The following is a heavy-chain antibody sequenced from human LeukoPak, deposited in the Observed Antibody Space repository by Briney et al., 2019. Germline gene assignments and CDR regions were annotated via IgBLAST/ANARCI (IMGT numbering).Heavy chain of an antibody. Sequence: GGSLRLSCAASGFTFDDYAMHWVRQAPGKGLEWVSGISWNSGSIGYADSVKGRFTISRDNAKNSLYLQMNSLRAEDTAVYYCARAQYCSGGSCYPRWALCYGMDVWGQGTTVTVSS. CDR1: GFTFDDYA. D-gene: IGHD2-15*01. CDR3: ARAQYCSGGSCYPRWALCYGMDV. V-gene: IGHV3-9*01. CDR2: ISWNSGSI. J-gene: IGHJ6*02.